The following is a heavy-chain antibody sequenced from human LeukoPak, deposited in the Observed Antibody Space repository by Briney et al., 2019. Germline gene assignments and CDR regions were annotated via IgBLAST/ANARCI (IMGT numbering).Heavy chain of an antibody. CDR3: ARADGSVAGPPSGH. J-gene: IGHJ4*02. CDR2: ISYDGSDK. V-gene: IGHV3-30*03. Sequence: GGSPRLSCAASGFTFSSYSMNWVRQAPGKGLEWVAIISYDGSDKYYADSVKGRLTISRDNSKSTLYLQMISLRTEDTAAYYCARADGSVAGPPSGHWGQGTLVTVSS. D-gene: IGHD6-19*01. CDR1: GFTFSSYS.